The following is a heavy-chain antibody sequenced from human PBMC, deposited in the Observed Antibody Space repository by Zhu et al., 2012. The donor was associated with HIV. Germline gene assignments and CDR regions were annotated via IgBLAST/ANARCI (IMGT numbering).Heavy chain of an antibody. Sequence: QVQLHQWGAGLLKPSETLSLTCAVYGGSFRAYYWSWIRQPPGKGLEWIGEINHSGSTNYNPSLKSRVTMSVDTSKNQFSLKLTSVTAADTAVYYCARGGSCSGGSCYFDYWGQGSLVTVPS. CDR1: GGSFRAYY. CDR2: INHSGST. J-gene: IGHJ4*02. CDR3: ARGGSCSGGSCYFDY. V-gene: IGHV4-34*01. D-gene: IGHD2-15*01.